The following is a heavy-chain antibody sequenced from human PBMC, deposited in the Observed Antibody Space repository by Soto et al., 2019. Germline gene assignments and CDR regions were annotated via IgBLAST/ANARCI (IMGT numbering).Heavy chain of an antibody. CDR1: GGSFSGYD. V-gene: IGHV4-34*01. J-gene: IGHJ3*02. CDR3: ARGRSIVGGTHTSYGAFEI. Sequence: PSETLSLTCAVCGGSFSGYDCRWIRQPPWKGLEWLAEINHSGITNYNPSLKSRVTISVDTSKNQFSLKLSSVTAADTAVYYCARGRSIVGGTHTSYGAFEIWGQRTMVTV. CDR2: INHSGIT. D-gene: IGHD1-26*01.